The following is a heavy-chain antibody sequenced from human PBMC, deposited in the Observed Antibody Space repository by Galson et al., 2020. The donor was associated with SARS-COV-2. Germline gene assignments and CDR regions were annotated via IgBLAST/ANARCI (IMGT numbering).Heavy chain of an antibody. CDR3: ARSPYYYDTRGFYYVGWFDP. CDR1: GASIGSGAYY. D-gene: IGHD3-22*01. Sequence: ASETLSLTCSVSGASIGSGAYYWNWIRQVPGQGLEWIGNIYYNGNTYYNPSLKSRVAMSIDMSKDQFSLMLYSVAAADTAVYYCARSPYYYDTRGFYYVGWFDPWGQGTLVTVAS. V-gene: IGHV4-39*01. CDR2: IYYNGNT. J-gene: IGHJ5*02.